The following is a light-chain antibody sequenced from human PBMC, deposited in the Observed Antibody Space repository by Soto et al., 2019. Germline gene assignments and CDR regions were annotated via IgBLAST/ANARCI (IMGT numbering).Light chain of an antibody. CDR2: EVT. CDR3: ATYTVTGTLI. V-gene: IGLV2-14*01. CDR1: SNDVGGYDY. Sequence: QSVLTQPASVSGSPGLSITISCTGTSNDVGGYDYVSWYRQYPDRAPRLLIYEVTNRPSGISDRFSGSRSGNTASLTISGLQADDEADYYCATYTVTGTLIFGGGTKLTVL. J-gene: IGLJ2*01.